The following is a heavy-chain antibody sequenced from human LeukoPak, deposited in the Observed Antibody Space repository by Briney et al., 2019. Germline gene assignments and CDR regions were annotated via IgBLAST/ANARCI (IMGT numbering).Heavy chain of an antibody. CDR1: GGSISSSSYY. D-gene: IGHD3-16*01. CDR3: ARTSDPGGYYYYYYMDV. Sequence: PSETLSLSCTVSGGSISSSSYYWGWIRQPPGKGLEWIGSIYYSGSTYYNPSLKSRVTISVDTSKNQFSLKLSSVTAADTAGYYCARTSDPGGYYYYYYMDVWGKGTTVTVSS. CDR2: IYYSGST. V-gene: IGHV4-39*07. J-gene: IGHJ6*03.